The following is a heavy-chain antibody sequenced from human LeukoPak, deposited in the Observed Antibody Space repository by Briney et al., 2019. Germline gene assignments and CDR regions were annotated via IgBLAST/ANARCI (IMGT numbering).Heavy chain of an antibody. V-gene: IGHV4-59*01. D-gene: IGHD2-8*01. CDR2: IYYSGST. J-gene: IGHJ4*02. CDR1: GGSISSYY. CDR3: ARGVGSVSYDY. Sequence: SETLSLTCTVSGGSISSYYWSWIRQPPGKGLEWIGYIYYSGSTDYSPSLKSRVTISVDTSKNQFSLKLSSVTAADTAVYYCARGVGSVSYDYWGQGTLVTVSS.